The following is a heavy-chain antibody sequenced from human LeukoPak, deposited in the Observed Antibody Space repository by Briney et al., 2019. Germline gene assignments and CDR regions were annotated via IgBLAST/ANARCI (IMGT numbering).Heavy chain of an antibody. CDR1: GFTFSSYA. CDR3: ARVTTGKGGNADY. CDR2: ISGSGGST. Sequence: GGSLRLSCAASGFTFSSYATSWVRQAPGKGLEWVSAISGSGGSTYYADSVKGRFTISRDNAKNSLYLQMNSLRDEDTAVYYCARVTTGKGGNADYWGQGTLVTVSS. D-gene: IGHD4-23*01. V-gene: IGHV3-23*01. J-gene: IGHJ4*02.